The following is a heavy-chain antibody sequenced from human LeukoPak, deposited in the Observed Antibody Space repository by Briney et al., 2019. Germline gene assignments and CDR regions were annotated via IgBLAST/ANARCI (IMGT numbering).Heavy chain of an antibody. J-gene: IGHJ6*03. CDR3: ARVASPAPLYYYYYMDV. CDR2: ISSSGSTI. Sequence: GGSLRLSCAASGFTFSSYEMNWVRQAPGKGLEWVSYISSSGSTIYYADSVKGRFTISRDNSKNTLYLQMNSLRAEDTAVYYCARVASPAPLYYYYYMDVWGKGTTVTVSS. V-gene: IGHV3-48*03. CDR1: GFTFSSYE.